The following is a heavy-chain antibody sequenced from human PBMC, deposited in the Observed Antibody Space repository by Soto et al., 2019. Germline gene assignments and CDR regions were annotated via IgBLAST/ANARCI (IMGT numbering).Heavy chain of an antibody. CDR3: ARSDSSSWYLDY. CDR1: GCTFTSYY. Sequence: QVQLVQSGAEVKKPGASVKVSSKASGCTFTSYYMHWVRQAPGQGLEWMGIINPSGGSTSYAQKFQGRVTMTRDTSTSTVYMELSSLRSDDTAVYYCARSDSSSWYLDYWGQGTLVTVSS. V-gene: IGHV1-46*01. D-gene: IGHD6-13*01. CDR2: INPSGGST. J-gene: IGHJ4*02.